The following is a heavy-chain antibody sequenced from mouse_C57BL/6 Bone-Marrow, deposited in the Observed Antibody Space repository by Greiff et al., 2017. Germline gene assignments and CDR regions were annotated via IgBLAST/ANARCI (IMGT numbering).Heavy chain of an antibody. CDR2: INPNNGGT. Sequence: EVHLVESGPELVKPGASVKIPCKASGYTFTDYNMDWVKQSHGKSLEWIGDINPNNGGTIYNQKFKGKATLTVDKSSSTAYMELRSLTSEDTAVYYCARCGTTVVPYYFDYWGQGTTLTVSS. D-gene: IGHD1-1*01. V-gene: IGHV1-18*01. J-gene: IGHJ2*01. CDR1: GYTFTDYN. CDR3: ARCGTTVVPYYFDY.